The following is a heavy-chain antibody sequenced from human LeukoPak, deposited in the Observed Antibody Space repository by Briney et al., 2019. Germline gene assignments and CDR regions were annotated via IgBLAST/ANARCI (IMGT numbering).Heavy chain of an antibody. CDR1: GFTFKIFS. J-gene: IGHJ4*02. CDR2: ISSNSGIK. Sequence: QPGRSLRPSCGGSGFTFKIFSVHWVRQAPGKGRGWVSDISSNSGIKSYADSVKGRFTISRDNAKNSLYLQMNRLRAEDTAVYYCARAYDFWSGPGVYWGQGTLVTASS. D-gene: IGHD3-3*01. V-gene: IGHV3-48*01. CDR3: ARAYDFWSGPGVY.